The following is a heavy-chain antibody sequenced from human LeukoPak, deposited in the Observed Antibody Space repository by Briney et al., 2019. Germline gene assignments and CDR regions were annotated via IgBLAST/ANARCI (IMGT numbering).Heavy chain of an antibody. CDR3: ARDSTNWGLYSDY. V-gene: IGHV3-66*01. D-gene: IGHD7-27*01. Sequence: GGSLRLSCAASDFSVSSNYMSGIRQAPRKGLEWVSFIKSGGNTYYADSVKGRFTISRDDSKNTVYLQMNSLRAGDTAIYYCARDSTNWGLYSDYWGQGALVTVSS. J-gene: IGHJ4*02. CDR2: IKSGGNT. CDR1: DFSVSSNY.